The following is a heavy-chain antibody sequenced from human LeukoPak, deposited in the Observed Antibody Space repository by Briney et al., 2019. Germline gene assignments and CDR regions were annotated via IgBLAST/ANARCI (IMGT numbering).Heavy chain of an antibody. Sequence: ASVKVSCKASGGTFSSYAISWVRQAPGQGLEWMGGIIPIFGTANYAQKFQGGVTITTDESTSTAYMELSSLRSEDTAVYYCARGAAPSRDGYNFDYWGQGTLVTVSS. CDR3: ARGAAPSRDGYNFDY. J-gene: IGHJ4*02. V-gene: IGHV1-69*05. CDR1: GGTFSSYA. D-gene: IGHD5-24*01. CDR2: IIPIFGTA.